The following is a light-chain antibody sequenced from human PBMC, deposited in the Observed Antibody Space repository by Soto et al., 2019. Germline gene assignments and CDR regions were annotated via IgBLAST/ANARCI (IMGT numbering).Light chain of an antibody. CDR2: GAS. V-gene: IGKV3-20*01. Sequence: EIVLTQSPGTLSLSPGERATLSCRASQSVSSSYLAWYQQKPGQAPRLLIYGASSRATGIPDRFSGSGSGTDFTPTISRLEPEDFAVYYCHQYGTLYTFGQGTELEIK. J-gene: IGKJ2*01. CDR3: HQYGTLYT. CDR1: QSVSSSY.